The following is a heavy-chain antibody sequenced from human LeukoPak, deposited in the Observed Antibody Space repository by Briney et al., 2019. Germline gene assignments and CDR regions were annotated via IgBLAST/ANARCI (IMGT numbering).Heavy chain of an antibody. J-gene: IGHJ4*02. D-gene: IGHD1-26*01. CDR3: ARDLTSTSNWEFDY. V-gene: IGHV1-2*04. CDR2: INPNSGGA. CDR1: GYTFADYF. Sequence: ASVKVSXKASGYTFADYFIHWVRQAPGQGLEWIGRINPNSGGAEYAPKFQGWVTMTRDTSISTAYVEVSRLISDDTAVYYCARDLTSTSNWEFDYWGQGTLVIVSS.